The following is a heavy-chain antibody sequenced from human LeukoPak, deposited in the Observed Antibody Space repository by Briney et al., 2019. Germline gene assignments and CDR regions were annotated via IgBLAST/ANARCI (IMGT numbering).Heavy chain of an antibody. CDR2: IYTSGST. J-gene: IGHJ2*01. Sequence: PSETLSLTCTVSGNSISSGDNYWSWIRQPAGKGLEWIGRIYTSGSTNYNPSLKSRVTISGDTSKNQFSLKLSSVTAADTAVYYCAREVRGYSYGYRPTELHWYIDVWGRGTLVTVSS. D-gene: IGHD5-18*01. CDR1: GNSISSGDNY. CDR3: AREVRGYSYGYRPTELHWYIDV. V-gene: IGHV4-61*02.